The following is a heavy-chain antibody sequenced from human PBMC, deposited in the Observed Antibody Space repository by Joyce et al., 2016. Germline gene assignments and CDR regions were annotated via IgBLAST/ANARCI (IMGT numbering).Heavy chain of an antibody. J-gene: IGHJ5*02. D-gene: IGHD3-10*02. CDR1: GYSFTSHW. CDR2: IDPRDSYT. Sequence: EVQLVQSGAEAKKPGESLRISCKGSGYSFTSHWISWVRQMPGKGLEWMGRIDPRDSYTDYSPSFEGHVTISVDKTISAAYLQWSSLRASDTAIYYCARHVTDWFDPWGQGTLVTVSS. CDR3: ARHVTDWFDP. V-gene: IGHV5-10-1*03.